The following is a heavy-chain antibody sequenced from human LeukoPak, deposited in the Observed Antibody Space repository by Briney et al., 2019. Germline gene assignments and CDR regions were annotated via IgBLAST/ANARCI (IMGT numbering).Heavy chain of an antibody. Sequence: PGGSLRLSCAASGFTFSSYGMHWVRQAPGKGLEWVAVIWYDGSNKYYADSVKGRFTISRDNSKNTLYLQMNSLRAEDTAVYYCASDNCSGGSCYQFDYWGQGTLVTVSS. CDR1: GFTFSSYG. CDR2: IWYDGSNK. D-gene: IGHD2-15*01. J-gene: IGHJ4*02. CDR3: ASDNCSGGSCYQFDY. V-gene: IGHV3-33*01.